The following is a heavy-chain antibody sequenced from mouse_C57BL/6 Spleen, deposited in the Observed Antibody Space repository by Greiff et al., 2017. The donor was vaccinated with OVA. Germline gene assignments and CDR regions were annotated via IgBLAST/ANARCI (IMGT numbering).Heavy chain of an antibody. CDR1: GYAFTNYL. CDR2: INPGSGGT. V-gene: IGHV1-54*01. D-gene: IGHD2-4*01. Sequence: QVQLQQSGAELVRPGTSVKVSCKASGYAFTNYLIEWVKQRPGQGLEWIGVINPGSGGTNYNEKFKGKATLTADKSSSTAYMQLSSLTSEDSAVYFCARSSYDYDPWFAYWGQGTLVTVSA. CDR3: ARSSYDYDPWFAY. J-gene: IGHJ3*01.